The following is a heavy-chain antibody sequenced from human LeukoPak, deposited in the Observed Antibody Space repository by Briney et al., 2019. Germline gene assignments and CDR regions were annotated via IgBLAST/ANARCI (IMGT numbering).Heavy chain of an antibody. V-gene: IGHV1-2*02. D-gene: IGHD1-26*01. CDR3: ARGEWELLSRFDP. CDR2: INPNSGGT. J-gene: IGHJ5*02. CDR1: GYTFTGYY. Sequence: ASVKVSCKASGYTFTGYYMHWVRQAPGQGLEWMGWINPNSGGTNYAQKFQGRITMTRDTSISTAYMELSRLRSDDTAVYYCARGEWELLSRFDPWGQGTLVTVSS.